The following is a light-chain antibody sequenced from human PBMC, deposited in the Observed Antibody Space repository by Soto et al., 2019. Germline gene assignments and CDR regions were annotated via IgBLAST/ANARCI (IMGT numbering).Light chain of an antibody. CDR2: EVS. CDR3: SSYARSSSLVV. Sequence: QSVLTQPASVSGSPGQSITISCTGTSSDVGSYNLVSWYRQDPGKAPKLILYEVSNRPSGVSNRFSGSKSGNTASLTISGLQAEDEADYYCSSYARSSSLVVFGGGTKLTVL. CDR1: SSDVGSYNL. J-gene: IGLJ3*02. V-gene: IGLV2-14*02.